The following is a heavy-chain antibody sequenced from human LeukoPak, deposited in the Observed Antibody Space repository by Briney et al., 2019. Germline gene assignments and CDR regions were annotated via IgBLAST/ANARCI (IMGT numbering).Heavy chain of an antibody. Sequence: PSQTLSLTCTVSGGSISSGDYYWSWIRQPPGKGLEWIGYIYYSGSTYYNPSLKSRVTISVDTSKNQFSLKLSSVTAADTAVYYCARDSHRHHDDLDYWGQGTLVTVSS. V-gene: IGHV4-30-4*01. CDR2: IYYSGST. J-gene: IGHJ4*02. D-gene: IGHD1-14*01. CDR3: ARDSHRHHDDLDY. CDR1: GGSISSGDYY.